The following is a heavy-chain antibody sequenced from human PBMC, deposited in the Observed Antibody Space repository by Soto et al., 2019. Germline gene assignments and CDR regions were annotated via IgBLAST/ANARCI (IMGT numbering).Heavy chain of an antibody. CDR2: IFYSGST. V-gene: IGHV4-39*01. CDR3: ARQPTTGDTDLWFDP. Sequence: QLQLLESGPGLVKASETLSLTCSVSGGSISTSRSYWAWIRQPPGKGLEWLANIFYSGSTFYNPSIAGRFSVSVDTSKNEFSLKLRSVTAADTAVYYCARQPTTGDTDLWFDPWGQGTLVTVSS. J-gene: IGHJ5*02. D-gene: IGHD2-21*01. CDR1: GGSISTSRSY.